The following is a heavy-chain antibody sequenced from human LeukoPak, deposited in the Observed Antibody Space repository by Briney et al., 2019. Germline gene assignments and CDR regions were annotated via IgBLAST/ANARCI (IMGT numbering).Heavy chain of an antibody. V-gene: IGHV1-8*03. CDR3: ARTTSLTASGYDC. CDR1: GYTFTTYH. CDR2: MNPYNGDR. D-gene: IGHD4-17*01. J-gene: IGHJ4*02. Sequence: GASVKVSSKPSGYTFTTYHINWVRQAPGQGLEWLGWMNPYNGDRGYAQKFQGRLSITSDTSISTAYMELSSLKSDDTAVYFCARTTSLTASGYDCWGQGTLVTVSS.